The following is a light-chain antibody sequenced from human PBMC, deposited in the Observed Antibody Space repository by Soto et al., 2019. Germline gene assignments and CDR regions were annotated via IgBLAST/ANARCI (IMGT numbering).Light chain of an antibody. Sequence: DVVMTQSPLSLPVTLGQPASISCRSSQSLVYSNGNTYLHWFQQRPGQSPRRLIYKVSNRDSGVPDRCSGSGSGTDFTLRISRVEAEDGGVYYCMQGAHWGPTFGQGTKVDIK. CDR2: KVS. V-gene: IGKV2-30*01. CDR3: MQGAHWGPT. J-gene: IGKJ1*01. CDR1: QSLVYSNGNTY.